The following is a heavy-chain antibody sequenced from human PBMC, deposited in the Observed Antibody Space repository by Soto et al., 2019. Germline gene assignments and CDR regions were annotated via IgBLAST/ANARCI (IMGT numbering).Heavy chain of an antibody. Sequence: VQLVQSGAEVRKPGASVKVSCKASGYTFTNYDINWVRQATGQGLEWMGWMNPNTGYAAYAQKFQGRVTMTRSTSTSTAYMELSSLRSDDTAVYYCARGEAATPWGQGTLVTVSS. J-gene: IGHJ5*02. V-gene: IGHV1-8*02. D-gene: IGHD2-15*01. CDR1: GYTFTNYD. CDR2: MNPNTGYA. CDR3: ARGEAATP.